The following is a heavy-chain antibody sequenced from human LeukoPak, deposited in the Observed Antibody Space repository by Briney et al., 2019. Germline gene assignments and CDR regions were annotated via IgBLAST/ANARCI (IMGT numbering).Heavy chain of an antibody. V-gene: IGHV4-59*01. CDR3: AREYQYYDS. CDR2: IYNSGST. Sequence: PSETLSLTCTVSGGSMSSYYWSWIRQPPGKGLEWIGYIYNSGSTTYNPSLKSRVTISVDTSKNQFSLKLSSVTAADTAVYYCAREYQYYDSWGQGTMVTVSS. J-gene: IGHJ3*02. CDR1: GGSMSSYY. D-gene: IGHD1-26*01.